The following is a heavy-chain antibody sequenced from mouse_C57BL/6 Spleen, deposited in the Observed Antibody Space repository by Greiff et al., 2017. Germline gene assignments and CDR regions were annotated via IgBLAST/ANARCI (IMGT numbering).Heavy chain of an antibody. CDR3: VRQGYDYDFAY. CDR2: IRSKSNNYAT. V-gene: IGHV10-1*01. Sequence: EVKLEESGGGLVQPKGSLKLSCAASGFSFNTYAMNWVRQAPGKGLEWVARIRSKSNNYATYYADSVKDRFTISRDDSESMLYLQMNNLKTEDTAMYYCVRQGYDYDFAYWGQGTLVTVSA. D-gene: IGHD2-4*01. CDR1: GFSFNTYA. J-gene: IGHJ3*01.